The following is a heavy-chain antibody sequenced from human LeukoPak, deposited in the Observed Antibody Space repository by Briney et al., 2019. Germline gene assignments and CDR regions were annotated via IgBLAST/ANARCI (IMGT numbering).Heavy chain of an antibody. D-gene: IGHD3-22*01. J-gene: IGHJ4*02. CDR3: ARGQFYHDSTGYSD. V-gene: IGHV4-59*01. CDR2: IYYSGTT. Sequence: SETLSLTCTVSGGSMSNYYWIWIRQPQGKGLEWIGYIYYSGTTSYNPSLKSRVTISIDTSKNQFSLKLHSMTAADAAVYYCARGQFYHDSTGYSDWGQGTLVTVSS. CDR1: GGSMSNYY.